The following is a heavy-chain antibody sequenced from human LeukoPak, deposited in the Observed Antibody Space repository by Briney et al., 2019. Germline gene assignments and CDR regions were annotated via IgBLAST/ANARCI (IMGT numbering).Heavy chain of an antibody. CDR1: GFTVSSNY. V-gene: IGHV3-53*01. Sequence: PGGSLRLSCAASGFTVSSNYMSWVRQAPGKGLEWVSVIYSGGSTYYADSVKGRFTISRDNSKNTLYLQMNSLRAEDTAVYYGAGDFRPSYGSGSYYSDYWGQGTLVTVSS. J-gene: IGHJ4*02. CDR3: AGDFRPSYGSGSYYSDY. CDR2: IYSGGST. D-gene: IGHD3-10*01.